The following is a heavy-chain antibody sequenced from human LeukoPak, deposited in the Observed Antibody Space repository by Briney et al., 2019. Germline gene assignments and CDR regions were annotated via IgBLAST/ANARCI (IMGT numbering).Heavy chain of an antibody. V-gene: IGHV5-51*01. CDR3: ARAFDGSGFDFDF. Sequence: GESLKISCKGSGYSFISHWIGWVRQMPGKGLEWMGIMYPGDSETRYSPSFQGQVTISADKSISTAYLQWSSLKASDTAMYYCARAFDGSGFDFDFWGQGALVTVSS. J-gene: IGHJ4*02. D-gene: IGHD3-22*01. CDR1: GYSFISHW. CDR2: MYPGDSET.